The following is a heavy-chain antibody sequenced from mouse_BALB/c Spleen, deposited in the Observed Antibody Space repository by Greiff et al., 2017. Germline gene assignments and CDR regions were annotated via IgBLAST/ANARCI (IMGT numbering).Heavy chain of an antibody. CDR3: SAGNYDD. CDR2: IDDENGDT. J-gene: IGHJ2*01. D-gene: IGHD2-1*01. Sequence: VQLQQSGAELVRSGASVKLSCTASGFNIKDYYMHWVQQRPEQGLEWIGRIDDENGDTEYAPKFQGKDTKTADTSSNTAYLQLSSLTSEDTAVYYCSAGNYDDGGQGTTLTVAS. CDR1: GFNIKDYY. V-gene: IGHV14-4*02.